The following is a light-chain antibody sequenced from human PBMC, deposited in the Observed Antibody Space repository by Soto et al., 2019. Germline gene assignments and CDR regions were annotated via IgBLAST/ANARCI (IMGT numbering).Light chain of an antibody. V-gene: IGLV1-40*01. CDR1: SSNIGAGYD. Sequence: QSVLTQPPSVSGAPGQRVTISCTGSSSNIGAGYDVHWYQQLPGTAPKLLIYGNSTRPSGVPDRFSGSKSGTSASLAITGLQAEYEADYYCQSYDSSLSGSVFGGGTKVTVL. J-gene: IGLJ2*01. CDR2: GNS. CDR3: QSYDSSLSGSV.